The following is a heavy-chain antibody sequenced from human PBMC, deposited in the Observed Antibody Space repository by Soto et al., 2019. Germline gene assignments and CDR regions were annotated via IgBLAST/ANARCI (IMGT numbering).Heavy chain of an antibody. V-gene: IGHV4-61*01. CDR3: SRVHGDYRTDY. D-gene: IGHD4-17*01. J-gene: IGHJ4*02. CDR2: VYFNGYT. Sequence: QVQLQESGPGLVKPSETLSLTCAVSGGSVNSGSYYWTWIRQPPGKGLEWIGFVYFNGYTKYNPSXKXXITMSVDTSKNQFSLKLSSMTAADTAVYFCSRVHGDYRTDYWGQETLVTVSS. CDR1: GGSVNSGSYY.